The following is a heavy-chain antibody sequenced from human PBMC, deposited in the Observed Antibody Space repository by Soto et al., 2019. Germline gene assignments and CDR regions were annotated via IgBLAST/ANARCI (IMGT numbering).Heavy chain of an antibody. CDR1: GEALSNYY. CDR3: TRRGAARPWL. D-gene: IGHD6-6*01. J-gene: IGHJ4*02. CDR2: ITHSGST. V-gene: IGHV4-34*01. Sequence: SETLSLTSAVSGEALSNYYWSWIRQPPGKGLEWIGEITHSGSTNYSPSLESRVTKSADTSKIQFSRKMRSVSAADTAVYYCTRRGAARPWLWGQGTPVTVSS.